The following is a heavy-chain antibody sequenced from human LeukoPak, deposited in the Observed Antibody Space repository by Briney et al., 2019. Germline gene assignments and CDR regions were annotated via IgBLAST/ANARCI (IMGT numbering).Heavy chain of an antibody. J-gene: IGHJ5*02. D-gene: IGHD3-9*01. Sequence: PSETLSLTCTVSGGSFSNYYWSWIRQPPGKGLEWMGYINYAGSTNYNPSLNRRTTISVDTSKNQCPLTLSSVTAADTAVYYYARHPTALVRYGFDPWGQGTMVTVSS. CDR2: INYAGST. CDR1: GGSFSNYY. V-gene: IGHV4-59*08. CDR3: ARHPTALVRYGFDP.